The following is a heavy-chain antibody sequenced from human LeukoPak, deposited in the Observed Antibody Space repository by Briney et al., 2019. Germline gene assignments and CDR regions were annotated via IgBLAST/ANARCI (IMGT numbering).Heavy chain of an antibody. CDR3: ARDFAASSWYGMDV. CDR1: GGSISSYY. CDR2: IYTSGST. J-gene: IGHJ6*02. Sequence: SETLSLTCTVSGGSISSYYWSWIRQPAGKALEWLGRIYTSGSTNYNPSLKSRVTMSVDTSKNQFSLKLNSVTAADTAVYYCARDFAASSWYGMDVWGQGTTVTVSS. D-gene: IGHD6-13*01. V-gene: IGHV4-4*07.